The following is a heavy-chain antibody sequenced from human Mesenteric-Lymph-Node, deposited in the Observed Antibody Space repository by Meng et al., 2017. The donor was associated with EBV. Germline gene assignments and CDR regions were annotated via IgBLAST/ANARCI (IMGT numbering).Heavy chain of an antibody. D-gene: IGHD3-10*01. CDR1: GGTFSTYA. CDR3: ASGGSGINFDY. CDR2: ISADNGNT. Sequence: QVQLVQAGAEVKKPGSSVKVSCKASGGTFSTYAISWVRQAPGQGLEWMGWISADNGNTIFAQKFQGRVTMTADSSTSTAYMEVTSLTSDDTAVYYCASGGSGINFDYWGQGTLVTVSS. J-gene: IGHJ4*02. V-gene: IGHV1-18*01.